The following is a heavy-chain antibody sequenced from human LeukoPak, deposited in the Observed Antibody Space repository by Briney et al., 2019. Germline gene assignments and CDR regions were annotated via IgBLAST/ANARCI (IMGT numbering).Heavy chain of an antibody. CDR3: ARENWFGGVIVLFDY. J-gene: IGHJ4*02. V-gene: IGHV3-48*03. CDR1: GFTFSSYE. D-gene: IGHD3-16*02. Sequence: GGSLRLSCAASGFTFSSYEMNWVRQAPGKGLEWVSYISSSGSTIYYADSVEGRFTISRDNAKNSLYLQMNSLRAEDTAVYYCARENWFGGVIVLFDYWGQGTLVTVSS. CDR2: ISSSGSTI.